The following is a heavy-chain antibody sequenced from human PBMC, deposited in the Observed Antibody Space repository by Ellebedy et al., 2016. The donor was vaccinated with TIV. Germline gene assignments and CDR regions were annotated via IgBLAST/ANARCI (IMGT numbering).Heavy chain of an antibody. J-gene: IGHJ5*02. CDR2: IIPIFGTA. CDR3: ARETDYYDSSGYYNNWFNP. V-gene: IGHV1-69*13. D-gene: IGHD3-22*01. CDR1: RGTFSSYA. Sequence: SVKVSCXASRGTFSSYAISWARQAPGQGLEWMGGIIPIFGTANYAQKFQGRVTITADESTSTAYMELSSLRSEDTAVYYCARETDYYDSSGYYNNWFNPWGQGTLVTVSS.